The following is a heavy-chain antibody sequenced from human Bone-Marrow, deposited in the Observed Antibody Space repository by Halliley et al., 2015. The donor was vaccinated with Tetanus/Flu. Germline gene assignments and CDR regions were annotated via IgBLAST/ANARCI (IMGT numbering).Heavy chain of an antibody. D-gene: IGHD4-4*01. Sequence: KGLEWVSIIYTAGTTYYADSVKGRFTISRDNSKNTLYLQMNNLRAEDTAVYFCAKCGSNCYLDSWGQGTLVTVSS. J-gene: IGHJ4*02. CDR3: AKCGSNCYLDS. CDR2: IYTAGTT. V-gene: IGHV3-66*01.